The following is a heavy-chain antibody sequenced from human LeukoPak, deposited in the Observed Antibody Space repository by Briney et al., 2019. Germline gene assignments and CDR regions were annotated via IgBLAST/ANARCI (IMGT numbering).Heavy chain of an antibody. CDR2: INHSGST. V-gene: IGHV4-34*01. CDR3: ARGRGSHSDYGDFFLGFDP. CDR1: GGSFSGYY. J-gene: IGHJ5*02. Sequence: PSETLSLTCAVYGGSFSGYYWSWIRQPPEKGLEWIGEINHSGSTNYNPSLKSRVTISVDTSKNQFSLKLSSVTAADTAVYYCARGRGSHSDYGDFFLGFDPWGQGTLVTVSS. D-gene: IGHD4-17*01.